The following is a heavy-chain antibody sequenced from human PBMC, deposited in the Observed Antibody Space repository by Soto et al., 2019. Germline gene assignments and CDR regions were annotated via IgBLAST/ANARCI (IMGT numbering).Heavy chain of an antibody. J-gene: IGHJ6*02. D-gene: IGHD2-15*01. CDR1: GGTFSSNA. V-gene: IGHV1-69*12. Sequence: QVQLVQSGAEVKKPGSSVKVSCKASGGTFSSNAISWVRQAPGQGLERMGGIIPIFGTANYAQKFQGRVTITADESTSTAYMELSSLRSEDTDVYYCARHPGGRGYYYGMDVWGQGTTVTVSS. CDR3: ARHPGGRGYYYGMDV. CDR2: IIPIFGTA.